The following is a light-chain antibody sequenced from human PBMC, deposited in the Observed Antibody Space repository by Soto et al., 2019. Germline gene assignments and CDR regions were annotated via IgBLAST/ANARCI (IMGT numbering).Light chain of an antibody. Sequence: DIVMTQSPDSLAVSLGETATINCKSSQSVLSSSNNKHYLNWYQQKPGQPPTLLIYWASTRESGVPDRFSGSGSGTDFTLTISSLQAEDVAVYYCQQYYSTPITFGRGTRLEIK. CDR1: QSVLSSSNNKHY. CDR3: QQYYSTPIT. J-gene: IGKJ5*01. V-gene: IGKV4-1*01. CDR2: WAS.